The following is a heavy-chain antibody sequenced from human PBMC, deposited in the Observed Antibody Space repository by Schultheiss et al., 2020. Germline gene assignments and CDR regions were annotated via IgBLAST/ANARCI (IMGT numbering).Heavy chain of an antibody. V-gene: IGHV4-34*01. CDR2: INHSGST. CDR3: ARLWGRGSSSGFDP. D-gene: IGHD6-6*01. CDR1: GGSFSGYY. Sequence: SETLSLTCAVYGGSFSGYYWSWIRQPPGKGLEWIGEINHSGSTNYNPSLKSRVTISVDTSKNQFSLKLSSVTAADTAVYYCARLWGRGSSSGFDPWGQGTLVTVSS. J-gene: IGHJ5*02.